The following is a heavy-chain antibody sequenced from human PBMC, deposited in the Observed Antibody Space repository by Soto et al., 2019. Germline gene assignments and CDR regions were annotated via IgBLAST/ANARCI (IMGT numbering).Heavy chain of an antibody. J-gene: IGHJ6*02. CDR1: GGTFSSYA. V-gene: IGHV1-69*01. D-gene: IGHD2-21*02. Sequence: QVQLVQSGAEVKKPGSSVKVSCKASGGTFSSYAISWVRQAPGQGLEWMGGIIPIFGTANYAQKFQGRVTITADESTSTAYTELSSLRSEDTAVYYCAKARLVVTAIYYYYGMDVWGQGTTVTVSS. CDR3: AKARLVVTAIYYYYGMDV. CDR2: IIPIFGTA.